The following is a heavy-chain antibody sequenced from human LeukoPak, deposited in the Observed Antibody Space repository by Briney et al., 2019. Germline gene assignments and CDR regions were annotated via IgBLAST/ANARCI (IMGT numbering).Heavy chain of an antibody. CDR1: GGTFSSYA. CDR2: IIPIFGTA. V-gene: IGHV1-69*13. J-gene: IGHJ5*02. CDR3: ARDRLRVINPYYYDSHNWFDP. Sequence: SVKVSCKASGGTFSSYAISWVRQAPGQGLDWMGGIIPIFGTANYAQKFQGRVTITADESTSTAYMELSSLRSEDTAVYYCARDRLRVINPYYYDSHNWFDPWGQGTLVTVSS. D-gene: IGHD3-22*01.